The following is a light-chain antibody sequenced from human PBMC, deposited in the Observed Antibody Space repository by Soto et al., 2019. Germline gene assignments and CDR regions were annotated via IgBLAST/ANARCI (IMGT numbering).Light chain of an antibody. Sequence: SYELTQPPSVSGAPGQTASITCGGTNIGSKGVHWYQQKPGQAPVLAVYDDSDRPSGIPERFSGSNSGNTATLTISSVEVGDEAEYYCQVWDRNSDHPGVFGGGTQLTVL. V-gene: IGLV3-21*02. J-gene: IGLJ3*02. CDR3: QVWDRNSDHPGV. CDR1: NIGSKG. CDR2: DDS.